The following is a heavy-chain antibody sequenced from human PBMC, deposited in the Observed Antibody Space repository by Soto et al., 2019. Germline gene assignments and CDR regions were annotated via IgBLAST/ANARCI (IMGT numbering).Heavy chain of an antibody. CDR1: GGTFSSYA. CDR3: AREAYCSSTSCYKPFTWFDP. D-gene: IGHD2-2*02. J-gene: IGHJ5*02. Sequence: WASVKVSCKASGGTFSSYAISWVRQATGQGLEWMGGIIPIFGTANYAQKFQGRVTITADKSTSTAYMELSSLRSEDTAVYYCAREAYCSSTSCYKPFTWFDPWGQGTLVTVSS. CDR2: IIPIFGTA. V-gene: IGHV1-69*06.